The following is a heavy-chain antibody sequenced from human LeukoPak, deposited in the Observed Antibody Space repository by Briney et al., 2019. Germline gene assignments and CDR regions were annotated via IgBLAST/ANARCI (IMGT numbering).Heavy chain of an antibody. CDR2: IYYSGRT. J-gene: IGHJ3*02. D-gene: IGHD3-22*01. CDR1: GSSISSTSYY. Sequence: SETLSLTCTVSGSSISSTSYYWGWIRQPPGKGLEWIGSIYYSGRTYYNPSLKSRVTISVDTSKNQFSLKLNSVTAADTAVYYCATDYYDSSGYYDDAFDIWGQGTMVTVSS. CDR3: ATDYYDSSGYYDDAFDI. V-gene: IGHV4-39*07.